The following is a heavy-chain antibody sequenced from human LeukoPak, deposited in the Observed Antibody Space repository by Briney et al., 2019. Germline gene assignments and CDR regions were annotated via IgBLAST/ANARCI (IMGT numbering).Heavy chain of an antibody. D-gene: IGHD6-13*01. V-gene: IGHV1-69*04. Sequence: GSSVKVSCKASGGTFSSYAISWVRRAPGQGLEWMGRIIPILGIANYAQKFQGRVTITADKSTSTAYMELSSLRSEDTAVYYCAPTRTLGIAAAGTNYYYYYGMDVWGQGTTVTVSS. CDR1: GGTFSSYA. J-gene: IGHJ6*02. CDR3: APTRTLGIAAAGTNYYYYYGMDV. CDR2: IIPILGIA.